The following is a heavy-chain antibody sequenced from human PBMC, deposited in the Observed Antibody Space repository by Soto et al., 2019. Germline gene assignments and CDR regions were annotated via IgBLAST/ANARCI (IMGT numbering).Heavy chain of an antibody. V-gene: IGHV1-69*02. J-gene: IGHJ4*02. CDR2: IIPILGIA. CDR1: GGTFSSYT. CDR3: ASSVVGRGHCSGGSCYKYFDD. Sequence: SVKVSCKASGGTFSSYTISWVRQAPGQGLEWMGRIIPILGIANYAQKFQGRVTITADKSTSTAYMELSSLRSEDTAVYYCASSVVGRGHCSGGSCYKYFDDWGEGTLVTVSS. D-gene: IGHD2-15*01.